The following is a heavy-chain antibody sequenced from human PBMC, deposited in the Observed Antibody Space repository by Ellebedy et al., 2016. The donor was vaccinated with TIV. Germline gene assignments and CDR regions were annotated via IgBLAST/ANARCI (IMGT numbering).Heavy chain of an antibody. CDR2: INPNSGGT. V-gene: IGHV1-2*02. J-gene: IGHJ6*02. Sequence: ASVKVSCKASGYTFTGYYMHWVRQAPGQGLEWMGWINPNSGGTNYAQKFQGRVTMTRETSISTAYMELSRLRSDDTAVYYCARDGLVDIVAEGDYYYGMDVWGQGTTVTVSS. D-gene: IGHD5-12*01. CDR3: ARDGLVDIVAEGDYYYGMDV. CDR1: GYTFTGYY.